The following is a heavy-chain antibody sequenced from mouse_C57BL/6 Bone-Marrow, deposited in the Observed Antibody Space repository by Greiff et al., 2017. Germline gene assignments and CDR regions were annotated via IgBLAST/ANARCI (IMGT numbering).Heavy chain of an antibody. J-gene: IGHJ3*01. CDR2: ISNLAYSI. CDR1: GFTFSDYG. D-gene: IGHD2-3*01. CDR3: ARLGGYYGWFAY. Sequence: EVQVVESGGGLVQPGGSLKLSCAASGFTFSDYGMAWVRQAPRQGPEWVAFISNLAYSIYYADTVTGRFTISRENAKNTRYLEMSSLRSEDTAMYYCARLGGYYGWFAYWGQGTLVTVSA. V-gene: IGHV5-15*01.